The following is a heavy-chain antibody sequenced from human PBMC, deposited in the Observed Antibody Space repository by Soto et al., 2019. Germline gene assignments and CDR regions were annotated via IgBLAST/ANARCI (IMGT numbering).Heavy chain of an antibody. Sequence: GESLKISCKGSGFYFTGYWIGWVRQMPGKGLEWMGVIYPDDSDTRYSPSFQGQVTISADKSISTAYLQWSSLEASDTAIYYCARYGANNLDYWGQGTLVTVSS. V-gene: IGHV5-51*01. CDR2: IYPDDSDT. J-gene: IGHJ4*02. D-gene: IGHD1-1*01. CDR3: ARYGANNLDY. CDR1: GFYFTGYW.